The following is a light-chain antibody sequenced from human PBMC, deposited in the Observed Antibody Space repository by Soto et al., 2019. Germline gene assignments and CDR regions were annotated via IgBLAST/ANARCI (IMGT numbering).Light chain of an antibody. CDR3: QQYHHWPPIT. CDR2: RAS. Sequence: EIVMTQSPATLSVSPGERATLSCRASQIIDINLVWYQQKPGQAPRLLIFRASTRATDIPARFSGSGSGTEFTLTISSLQSEDFAVYYCQQYHHWPPITFGQGTRLEIK. J-gene: IGKJ5*01. V-gene: IGKV3-15*01. CDR1: QIIDIN.